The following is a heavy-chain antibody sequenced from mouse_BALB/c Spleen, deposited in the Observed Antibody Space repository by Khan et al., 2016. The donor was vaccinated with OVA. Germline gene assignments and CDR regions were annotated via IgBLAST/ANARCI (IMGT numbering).Heavy chain of an antibody. CDR3: AQIFYGNSYAMDY. J-gene: IGHJ4*01. CDR1: GYTFTDYD. D-gene: IGHD2-1*01. V-gene: IGHV1-77*01. CDR2: IYPGSGST. Sequence: VQLQQPGPELVKPGASVKMSCKASGYTFTDYDIRWVKQRTGQGLEWIGEIYPGSGSTYYNEKFTGKATLTADKSSNTAYMQLSSLTSEDAAVYFCAQIFYGNSYAMDYWGQGTAVTVSS.